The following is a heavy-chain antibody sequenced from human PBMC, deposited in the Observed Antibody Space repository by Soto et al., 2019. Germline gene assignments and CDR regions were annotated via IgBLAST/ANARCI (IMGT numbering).Heavy chain of an antibody. CDR2: ISHDGNNQ. V-gene: IGHV3-30-3*01. CDR1: GFTFGSYA. Sequence: QVQLVESGGGVVQPGRSLRLSCAASGFTFGSYAMHWVRQAPGKGLEWVAVISHDGNNQYYADSVKGRFTISIDNSKNTLFLQMGRLRPEDTAVYYCARDRGARVPDYFDSWGQGTLVTVSS. D-gene: IGHD6-6*01. CDR3: ARDRGARVPDYFDS. J-gene: IGHJ4*02.